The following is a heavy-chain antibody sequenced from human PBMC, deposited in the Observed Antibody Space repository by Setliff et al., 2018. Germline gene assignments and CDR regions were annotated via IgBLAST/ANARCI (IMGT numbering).Heavy chain of an antibody. CDR2: IYTSWST. Sequence: SETLSLTCTVSDDSISSRHYYWSWIRQPAGKGLEWLGQIYTSWSTNYNPSLKGRATLXXXASKRQFSLKLTSVTAADTAVYYCARMSGFQYMDVWGKGTTVTVSS. J-gene: IGHJ6*03. V-gene: IGHV4-61*09. CDR3: ARMSGFQYMDV. D-gene: IGHD3-3*01. CDR1: DDSISSRHYY.